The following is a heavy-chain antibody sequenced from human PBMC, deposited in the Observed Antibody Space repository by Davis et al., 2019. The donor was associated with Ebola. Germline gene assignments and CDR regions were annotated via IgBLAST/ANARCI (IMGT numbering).Heavy chain of an antibody. CDR2: IYSGGST. CDR3: ASSFHYGGNSYYFDY. Sequence: GESLKISCAASGFTVSSNYMSWVRQAPGKGLEWVSVIYSGGSTYYADSVKGRFTISRDNSKNTLYLQMNSLRAEDTAVYYCASSFHYGGNSYYFDYWGQGTLVTVSS. V-gene: IGHV3-66*01. CDR1: GFTVSSNY. D-gene: IGHD4-23*01. J-gene: IGHJ4*02.